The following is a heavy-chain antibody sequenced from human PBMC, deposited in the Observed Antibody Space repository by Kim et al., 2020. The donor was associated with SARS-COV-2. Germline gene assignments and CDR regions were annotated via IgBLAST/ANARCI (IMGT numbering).Heavy chain of an antibody. Sequence: GGSLRLSCAASGFTFSSYAMSWVRQAPGKGLEWVSAISGSGGSTYYADSVKGRFTISRDNSKNPLYLQMNSLRAEDTAVYYFAKSLYYYDSSGWTGLGSWGQGTLVTVSS. CDR2: ISGSGGST. CDR1: GFTFSSYA. D-gene: IGHD3-22*01. CDR3: AKSLYYYDSSGWTGLGS. J-gene: IGHJ5*02. V-gene: IGHV3-23*01.